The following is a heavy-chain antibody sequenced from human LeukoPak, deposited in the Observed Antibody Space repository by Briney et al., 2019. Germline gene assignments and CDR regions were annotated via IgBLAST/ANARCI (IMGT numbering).Heavy chain of an antibody. J-gene: IGHJ4*02. CDR1: GYTFTSYG. V-gene: IGHV1-18*01. CDR3: ARDHYYDSSGYYPLGY. CDR2: ISAYNGNT. D-gene: IGHD3-22*01. Sequence: ASVKVSCKASGYTFTSYGISWVRQAPGQGLEWMGWISAYNGNTNYAQKLQGRVTMTTDTSTSTAYMELRSLRSDGTAVYYCARDHYYDSSGYYPLGYWGQGTLVTVSS.